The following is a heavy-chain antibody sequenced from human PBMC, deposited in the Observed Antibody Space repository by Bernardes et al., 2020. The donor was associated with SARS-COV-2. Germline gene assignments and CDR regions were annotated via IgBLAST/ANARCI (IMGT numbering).Heavy chain of an antibody. D-gene: IGHD3-16*02. CDR1: GFTVSSYA. CDR3: AKNPRGGSYRYRSDYYYYGMDV. Sequence: SLSLSGAASGFTVSSYAMSWVRQAPGKGLEWVSAISGSGGSTYYADSVKGRFTISRDNSKNTLYLKMNSLRAEDTAVYYCAKNPRGGSYRYRSDYYYYGMDVWGQGTTVTVSS. CDR2: ISGSGGST. V-gene: IGHV3-23*01. J-gene: IGHJ6*02.